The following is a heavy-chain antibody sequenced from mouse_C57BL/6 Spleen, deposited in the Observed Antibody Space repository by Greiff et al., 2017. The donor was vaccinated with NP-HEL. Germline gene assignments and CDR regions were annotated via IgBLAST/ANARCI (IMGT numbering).Heavy chain of an antibody. CDR1: GFTFSNYW. V-gene: IGHV6-3*01. CDR2: IRLKSDNYAT. CDR3: AYYYGSSLYWYFDV. D-gene: IGHD1-1*01. J-gene: IGHJ1*03. Sequence: EVKVVESGGGLVQPGGSMKLSCVASGFTFSNYWMNWVRQSPEKGLEWVAQIRLKSDNYATHYAESVKGRFTISRDDSKSSVYLQMNNLRAEDTGIYYCAYYYGSSLYWYFDVWGTGTTVTVSS.